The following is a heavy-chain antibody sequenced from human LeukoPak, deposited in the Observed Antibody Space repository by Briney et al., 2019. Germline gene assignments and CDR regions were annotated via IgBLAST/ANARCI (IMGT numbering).Heavy chain of an antibody. D-gene: IGHD3-9*01. Sequence: PSETLSLTCTVSGGSICSYYWSWIRPPPGKGLEWFGYIYYSGSTNYNPSLKSRVTISVDTSKNQFSLKLSSVTAADTAVYYCARGDYDILTGYSNSYYFDYWGQGTLVTVSS. CDR3: ARGDYDILTGYSNSYYFDY. J-gene: IGHJ4*02. V-gene: IGHV4-59*01. CDR1: GGSICSYY. CDR2: IYYSGST.